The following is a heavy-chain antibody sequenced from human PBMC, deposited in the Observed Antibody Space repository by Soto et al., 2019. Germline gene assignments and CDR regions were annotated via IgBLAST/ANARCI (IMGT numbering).Heavy chain of an antibody. CDR2: IIPIFGTA. J-gene: IGHJ5*02. CDR3: ARDPGYCSGGSCYDWFDP. CDR1: GGTFSSYA. D-gene: IGHD2-15*01. Sequence: GSSVKVSFKASGGTFSSYAISWLRHAPVQGLEWMGGIIPIFGTANYAQKFQSRVTITADESTSTAYMELSSLRSEDTAVYYCARDPGYCSGGSCYDWFDPWGQGTLVTVS. V-gene: IGHV1-69*13.